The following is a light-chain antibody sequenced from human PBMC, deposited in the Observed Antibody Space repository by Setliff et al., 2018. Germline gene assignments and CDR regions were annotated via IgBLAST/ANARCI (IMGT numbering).Light chain of an antibody. Sequence: QSVLTQPASVSGSPGQLITISCTGTSSDVGGYNYVSWYQQHPGKAPKLMIYDVSKRPSGVSNRFSGSKSGNTASLTISGLQAEDEADYYCGSYTSSSTVVFGTGTKVTVL. CDR1: SSDVGGYNY. J-gene: IGLJ1*01. V-gene: IGLV2-14*01. CDR2: DVS. CDR3: GSYTSSSTVV.